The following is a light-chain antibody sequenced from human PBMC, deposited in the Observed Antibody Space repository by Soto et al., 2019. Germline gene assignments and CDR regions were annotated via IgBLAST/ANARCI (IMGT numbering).Light chain of an antibody. Sequence: CRASQSISSWLAWYQQKPGKAPKLLIYKASSLESGVPSRFSGSGSGTEFTLTISSLQPDDFATYYCQQYNSYPLTFGGGTKWIS. CDR3: QQYNSYPLT. CDR2: KAS. CDR1: QSISSW. J-gene: IGKJ4*01. V-gene: IGKV1-5*03.